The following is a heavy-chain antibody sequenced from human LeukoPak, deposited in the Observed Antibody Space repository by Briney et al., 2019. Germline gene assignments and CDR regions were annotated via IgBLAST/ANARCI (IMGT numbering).Heavy chain of an antibody. CDR2: ISSSGSTI. J-gene: IGHJ4*02. D-gene: IGHD2-2*01. Sequence: GGSLRLSCAASGFTFSDYYMSWIRQAPGKGLEWVSYISSSGSTIYYADSVKGRFTISRDNAKNSLYLQMNSLRAEDMALYYCAKVKEPSRYCSSTSCLYDREDYFDYWGQGTLVTVSS. V-gene: IGHV3-11*01. CDR3: AKVKEPSRYCSSTSCLYDREDYFDY. CDR1: GFTFSDYY.